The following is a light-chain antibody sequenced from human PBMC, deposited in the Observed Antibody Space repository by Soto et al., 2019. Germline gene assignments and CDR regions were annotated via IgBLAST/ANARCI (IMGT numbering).Light chain of an antibody. CDR3: SSYTTSSALVV. J-gene: IGLJ2*01. CDR2: EVT. V-gene: IGLV2-14*01. CDR1: TNDVGAYDF. Sequence: QSVLTQPASVSGSPGQSITISCSGTTNDVGAYDFVSWYQQHPGKAPKLIIFEVTTRPSGVSNRFSGSKSGNMASLTISGLQAEDEGAYYCSSYTTSSALVVFGGGTQLTVL.